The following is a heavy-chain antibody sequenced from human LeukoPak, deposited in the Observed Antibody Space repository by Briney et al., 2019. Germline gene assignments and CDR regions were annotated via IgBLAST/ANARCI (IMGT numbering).Heavy chain of an antibody. J-gene: IGHJ4*02. D-gene: IGHD3-10*01. Sequence: PGGSLRLSCAASGFTFSNYDMHWVRQATGKGLEWVSAIGTAGDTYYPGSVKGRFTISRENAKNSLYLQMNSLRAEDMAVYYCARDSSYGSNFDHFDYWGQGTLVTVSS. CDR3: ARDSSYGSNFDHFDY. CDR1: GFTFSNYD. CDR2: IGTAGDT. V-gene: IGHV3-13*01.